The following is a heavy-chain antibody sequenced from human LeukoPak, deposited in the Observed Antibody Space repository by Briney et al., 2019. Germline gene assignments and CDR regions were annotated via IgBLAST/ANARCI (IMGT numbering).Heavy chain of an antibody. D-gene: IGHD3-22*01. CDR1: GYTFTGYY. V-gene: IGHV1-2*02. J-gene: IGHJ5*02. CDR2: INPNSGGT. CDR3: ARDFADSSGYLGLNWFDP. Sequence: GASVTVSCKASGYTFTGYYMHWVRQAPGQGLEWMGWINPNSGGTNYAQKFQGRVTMTRDTSISTAYMELSRLRTDDTAVYYCARDFADSSGYLGLNWFDPWGQGTLVTVSS.